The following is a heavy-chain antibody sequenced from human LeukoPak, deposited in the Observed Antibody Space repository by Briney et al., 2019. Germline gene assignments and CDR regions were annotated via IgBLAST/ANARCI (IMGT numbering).Heavy chain of an antibody. J-gene: IGHJ6*02. V-gene: IGHV4-59*01. CDR2: IYDSGST. CDR3: ARDVEMSTVGSHFYAMDV. Sequence: PSETLSLTCTVSGGSISSYYWSWIRQFPGKGLEWIGYIYDSGSTDYNPSLKSRATISFYTSKNQFSLRLSSVTAADTAVYFCARDVEMSTVGSHFYAMDVWGQGTTVTVSS. CDR1: GGSISSYY. D-gene: IGHD5-24*01.